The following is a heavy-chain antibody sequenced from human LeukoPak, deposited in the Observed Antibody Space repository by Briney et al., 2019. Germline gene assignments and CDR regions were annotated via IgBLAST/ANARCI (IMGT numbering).Heavy chain of an antibody. V-gene: IGHV3-53*01. J-gene: IGHJ4*02. CDR3: ARGGMRRPYDC. D-gene: IGHD1-14*01. CDR1: GFTVSSNY. CDR2: IYDIGNT. Sequence: GGSLRLSCAVSGFTVSSNYMSWVRQAPGRGLQWVSVIYDIGNTYYAASVKGRFTISRDTSKNTVYLQMNSLRAEDTAVYYCARGGMRRPYDCWGQGALVTVSS.